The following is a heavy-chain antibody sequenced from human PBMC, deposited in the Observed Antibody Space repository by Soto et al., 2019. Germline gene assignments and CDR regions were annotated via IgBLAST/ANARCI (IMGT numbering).Heavy chain of an antibody. D-gene: IGHD6-19*01. CDR2: IIPLFGTA. CDR3: ARPKGSYSSGYYYFDY. Sequence: GASVKVSFKTSGGAFSTYAIYWVLEAPGQGLEWMGAIIPLFGTADYAQKFQGRVTITADESTSTAYMELSSLRSEDTAVYYCARPKGSYSSGYYYFDYWGQGTLVTVSS. J-gene: IGHJ4*02. CDR1: GGAFSTYA. V-gene: IGHV1-69*13.